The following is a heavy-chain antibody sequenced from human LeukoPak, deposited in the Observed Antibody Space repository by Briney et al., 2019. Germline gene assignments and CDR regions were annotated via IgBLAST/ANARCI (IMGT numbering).Heavy chain of an antibody. CDR3: ARDSCTDDVCFDY. D-gene: IGHD2-8*01. V-gene: IGHV3-11*04. J-gene: IGHJ4*02. CDR2: TSTSGSTI. Sequence: GGSLRLSCAASGFTFRDYYMSWIRQAPGKGLEWVSYTSTSGSTIYYVDSVKGRFTISRDNAKNSLYLQMNSLRAEDTAVYYCARDSCTDDVCFDYWGQGTLVTVSS. CDR1: GFTFRDYY.